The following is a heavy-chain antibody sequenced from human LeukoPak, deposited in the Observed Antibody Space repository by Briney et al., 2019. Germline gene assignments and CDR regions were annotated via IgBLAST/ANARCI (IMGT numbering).Heavy chain of an antibody. J-gene: IGHJ4*02. V-gene: IGHV1-2*02. CDR1: VYTFTGYY. Sequence: ASLKVSCKASVYTFTGYYMHWVRQAPGQGLEWMGWINPNSGGTNYAQKFQGRVTMTRDTSISTAYMELSSLISDDTAVYYCARAQSSGCSSSSCQFDFWGQGTLVTVSS. CDR2: INPNSGGT. D-gene: IGHD2-2*01. CDR3: ARAQSSGCSSSSCQFDF.